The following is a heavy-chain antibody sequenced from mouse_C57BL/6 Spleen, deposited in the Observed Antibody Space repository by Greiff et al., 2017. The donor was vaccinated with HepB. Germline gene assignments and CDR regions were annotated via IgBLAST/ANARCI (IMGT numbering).Heavy chain of an antibody. CDR1: GYTFTSYT. V-gene: IGHV1-4*01. Sequence: VQLQQSGAELARPGASVKMSCKASGYTFTSYTMHWVKQRPGQGLEWIGYINPSSGYTKYNQKFKDKATLTADKSSSTAYMQLSSLTSEDSAVYYCARGSWEGRYFDYWGQGTTLTVSS. CDR3: ARGSWEGRYFDY. J-gene: IGHJ2*01. D-gene: IGHD4-1*01. CDR2: INPSSGYT.